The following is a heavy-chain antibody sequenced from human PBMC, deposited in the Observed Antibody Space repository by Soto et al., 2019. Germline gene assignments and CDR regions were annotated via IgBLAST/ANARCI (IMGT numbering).Heavy chain of an antibody. CDR2: IYYSGST. CDR1: GGSVSSGSYY. CDR3: AREVVTPNNWFDP. Sequence: SETLSLTCTVSGGSVSSGSYYWSWIRQPPGKGLEWIGYIYYSGSTNYNPSLKSRVTISVDTSKNQFSLKLSSVTAADTAVYYCAREVVTPNNWFDPWGQGTLVTVS. D-gene: IGHD3-22*01. J-gene: IGHJ5*02. V-gene: IGHV4-61*01.